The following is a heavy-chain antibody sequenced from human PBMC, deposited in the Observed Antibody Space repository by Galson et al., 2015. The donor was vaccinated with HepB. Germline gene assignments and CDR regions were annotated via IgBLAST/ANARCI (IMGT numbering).Heavy chain of an antibody. CDR2: LSGSGAST. CDR1: GFTFRSYA. D-gene: IGHD3-22*01. J-gene: IGHJ4*02. Sequence: SLRLSCAASGFTFRSYAMNWVRQAPGKGLEWVSGLSGSGASTYYADSVKGRFIISRDNSKNTLYLQMSSLRAEDTALCYCARDRALGNDYDSSGTDYWGQGTLVTVSS. V-gene: IGHV3-23*01. CDR3: ARDRALGNDYDSSGTDY.